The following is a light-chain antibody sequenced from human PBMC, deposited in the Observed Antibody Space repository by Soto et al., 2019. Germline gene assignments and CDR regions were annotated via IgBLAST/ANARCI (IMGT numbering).Light chain of an antibody. CDR3: QQRNNWPPSIT. CDR1: QSVGGH. Sequence: EIVLTQSPATLSLSPGDRATLYCRASQSVGGHLAWYQQKPGQAPRLLIYDASDMATGIPARFSGSGSETGFTLTISSLGPDDFAVYYCQQRNNWPPSITFGQGTRLEFK. J-gene: IGKJ5*01. V-gene: IGKV3-11*01. CDR2: DAS.